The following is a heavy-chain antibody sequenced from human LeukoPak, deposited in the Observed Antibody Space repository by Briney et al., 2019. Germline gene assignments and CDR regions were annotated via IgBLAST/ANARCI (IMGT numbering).Heavy chain of an antibody. D-gene: IGHD3-10*01. V-gene: IGHV3-53*01. CDR1: GLTVSNNF. CDR2: IYSGGST. CDR3: TRAVYYGSGTCFGS. J-gene: IGHJ5*02. Sequence: PGGSLRLSCAASGLTVSNNFMSWVRQAPGKGLEWVSVIYSGGSTYYADSAKGRFTISRDNSKNTPFLQMNSLRAEDTAVYYCTRAVYYGSGTCFGSWGQGTLVTVSS.